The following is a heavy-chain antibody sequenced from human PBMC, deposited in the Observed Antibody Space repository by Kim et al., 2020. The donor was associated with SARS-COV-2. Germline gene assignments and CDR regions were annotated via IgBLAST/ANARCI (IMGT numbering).Heavy chain of an antibody. J-gene: IGHJ4*02. CDR3: VRDRTQWD. Sequence: RTTSYADSLKGRFTISRDNAKNMVYMQMNSLRTEDTAVYHCVRDRTQWDWGQGTLVTVSS. V-gene: IGHV3-74*01. CDR2: RTT. D-gene: IGHD2-2*01.